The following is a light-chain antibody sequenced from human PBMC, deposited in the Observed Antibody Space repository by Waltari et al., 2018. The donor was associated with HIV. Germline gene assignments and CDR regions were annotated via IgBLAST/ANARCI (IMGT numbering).Light chain of an antibody. CDR1: TSNIGSND. Sequence: SVLTQPPSASGTPGQRVTISCSGSTSNIGSNDVFWYQHLPGAAPKLLIHRTNQRRSGVPYRFSGSTSVTSASLAISGLRSEDEADYYCVAWDDSLRGVVFGGGTKVAAL. CDR3: VAWDDSLRGVV. CDR2: RTN. V-gene: IGLV1-47*01. J-gene: IGLJ2*01.